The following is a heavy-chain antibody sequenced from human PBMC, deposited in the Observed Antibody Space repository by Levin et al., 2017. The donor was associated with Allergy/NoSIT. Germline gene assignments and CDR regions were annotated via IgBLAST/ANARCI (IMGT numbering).Heavy chain of an antibody. CDR1: GGSISSGGYY. CDR2: IYYSGST. J-gene: IGHJ4*02. CDR3: ARLISSGWYFDY. Sequence: SQTLSLTCTVSGGSISSGGYYWSWIRQHPGKGLEWIGYIYYSGSTYYNPSLKSRVTISVDTSKNQFSLKLSSVTAADTAVYYCARLISSGWYFDYWGQGTLVTVSS. V-gene: IGHV4-31*03. D-gene: IGHD6-19*01.